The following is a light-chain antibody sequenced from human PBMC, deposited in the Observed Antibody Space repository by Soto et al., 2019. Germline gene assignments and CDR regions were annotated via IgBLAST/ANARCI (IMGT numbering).Light chain of an antibody. V-gene: IGKV2-28*01. CDR2: LGS. Sequence: DSVMTQSALSLPVTPGEPASISCRSSESLLHSNGYNYLDWYLQKPGQSPQLLIYLGSNRASGVPDRFSGSGSGTDFTLKISRVEAEDVGVYYCMQGLENPKTFGQGTKLEIK. CDR3: MQGLENPKT. J-gene: IGKJ2*01. CDR1: ESLLHSNGYNY.